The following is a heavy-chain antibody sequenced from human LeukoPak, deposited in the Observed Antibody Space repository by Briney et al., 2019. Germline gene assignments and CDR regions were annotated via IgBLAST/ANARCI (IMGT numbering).Heavy chain of an antibody. V-gene: IGHV4-30-2*01. D-gene: IGHD1-14*01. CDR1: GGSISSGGYY. J-gene: IGHJ4*02. CDR2: ICHSGST. Sequence: SETLSLTCTVSGGSISSGGYYWSWIRQPPGKGLEWIGYICHSGSTYYNPSLKSRVAISVDRSKNQFSLKLSSVTAADTAVYYCAREGRTGTTDYWGQGTLVTVSS. CDR3: AREGRTGTTDY.